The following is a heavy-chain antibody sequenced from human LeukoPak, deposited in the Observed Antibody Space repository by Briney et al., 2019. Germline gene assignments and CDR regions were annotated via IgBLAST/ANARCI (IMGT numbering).Heavy chain of an antibody. V-gene: IGHV3-23*01. D-gene: IGHD6-19*01. Sequence: GGSLRLSCAASGFTFSSYDMNWIRQAPGKGLEWVSSIIGGGGTTYYADSVKGRFTVPRDNPKNTLYLQMHSLRVEDTAVYYCAKDASYSSGWYGLDYWGQGTLVTVSS. CDR1: GFTFSSYD. J-gene: IGHJ4*02. CDR2: IIGGGGTT. CDR3: AKDASYSSGWYGLDY.